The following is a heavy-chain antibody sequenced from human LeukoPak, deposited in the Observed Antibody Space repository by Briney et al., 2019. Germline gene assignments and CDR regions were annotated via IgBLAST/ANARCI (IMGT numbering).Heavy chain of an antibody. D-gene: IGHD2-21*01. J-gene: IGHJ4*02. CDR3: ARVGHGDSQLVFDY. Sequence: KPSQTLSLTCSVSGGSISSGPYFWSWIRQSPGQGLEWIGYIWPSGSTNYNPSLSGRVAISLDKSRNHFTLMVTAVTAADTAVYYCARVGHGDSQLVFDYWGQGTLVTVSS. CDR2: IWPSGST. CDR1: GGSISSGPYF. V-gene: IGHV4-30-2*06.